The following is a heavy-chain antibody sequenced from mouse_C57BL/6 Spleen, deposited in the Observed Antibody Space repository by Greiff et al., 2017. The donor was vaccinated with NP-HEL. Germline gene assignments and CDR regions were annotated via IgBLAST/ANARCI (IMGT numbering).Heavy chain of an antibody. D-gene: IGHD4-1*02. CDR2: ISSGSSTI. Sequence: EVQLVESGGGLVKPGGSLKLSCAASGFTFSDYGMHWVRQAPEKGLEWVAYISSGSSTIYYADTVKGRFPISRDNDKNTLFLQMTSLRSEDTAMYYCARGGTTGYYFDYWGQGTTLTVSS. CDR3: ARGGTTGYYFDY. V-gene: IGHV5-17*01. CDR1: GFTFSDYG. J-gene: IGHJ2*01.